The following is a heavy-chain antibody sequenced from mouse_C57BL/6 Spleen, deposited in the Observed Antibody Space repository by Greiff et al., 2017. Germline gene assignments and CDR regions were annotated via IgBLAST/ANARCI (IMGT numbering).Heavy chain of an antibody. CDR3: ARVSYGTVDY. CDR2: ICAGGSYT. V-gene: IGHV5-4*03. Sequence: DVMLVESGGGLVKPGGSLKLSCAASGFTFSSYAMSWVRQTPEQRLEWVATICAGGSYTYYPDNVKGRFTISIDNANNNQYLQMSHLKSEDTAMDYCARVSYGTVDYWGQGTTLTVSS. J-gene: IGHJ2*01. D-gene: IGHD1-1*01. CDR1: GFTFSSYA.